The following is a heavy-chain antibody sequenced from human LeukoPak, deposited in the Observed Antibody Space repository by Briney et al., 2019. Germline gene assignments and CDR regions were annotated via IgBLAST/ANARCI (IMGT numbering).Heavy chain of an antibody. CDR2: ISSSSSPI. V-gene: IGHV3-48*03. Sequence: GGSLRPSCAAFGFTFSSYEMNWGRQAPGKGPERASYISSSSSPIYYADSVKGRFTISRDNAKNALDLQMNSLRAEDTAVYYCAELGITMIGGVWGKGTTVTISS. CDR3: AELGITMIGGV. CDR1: GFTFSSYE. D-gene: IGHD3-10*02. J-gene: IGHJ6*04.